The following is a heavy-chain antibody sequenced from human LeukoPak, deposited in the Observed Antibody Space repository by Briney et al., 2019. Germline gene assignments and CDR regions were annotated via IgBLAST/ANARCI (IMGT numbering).Heavy chain of an antibody. CDR1: GGSFSGYY. J-gene: IGHJ4*02. D-gene: IGHD3-3*01. Sequence: KPSETLSLTCAVYGGSFSGYYWSWIRQLPGKGLEWIGAITHSGSTNYNPSLKSRVTISVDTSKNQFSLKLSSVTAADTAVYYCARANPYMEWGSRGNFDYWGQGTLVTVSS. V-gene: IGHV4-34*01. CDR2: ITHSGST. CDR3: ARANPYMEWGSRGNFDY.